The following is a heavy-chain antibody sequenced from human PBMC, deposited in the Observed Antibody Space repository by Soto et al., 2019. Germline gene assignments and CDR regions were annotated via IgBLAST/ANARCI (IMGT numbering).Heavy chain of an antibody. CDR2: ISDDGSKK. Sequence: QVQLVESGGGVVQPGRSLRLSCAGSGFPFTSYTMHWVRQAPGKGLEWVAIISDDGSKKYYADSVKGRFTISRDNSKNTLSVQMDSLRVEDTALYYCAKDGGSVCSGGTCYFQAPDYWGQGTLVTVSS. CDR3: AKDGGSVCSGGTCYFQAPDY. D-gene: IGHD2-15*01. V-gene: IGHV3-30-3*01. CDR1: GFPFTSYT. J-gene: IGHJ4*02.